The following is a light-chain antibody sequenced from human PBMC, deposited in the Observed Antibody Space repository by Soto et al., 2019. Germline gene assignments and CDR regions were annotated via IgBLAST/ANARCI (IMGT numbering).Light chain of an antibody. V-gene: IGLV4-69*01. Sequence: QLVVTQPPTASASLGASVRLTCTLSSGHSTYAIAWHQQHPEKGPRYLMKLHRDGSHSKGDGIPDRFSGSSSGAERFLIISSLQSEDEADYYCHTWGPGMVFGGGTKLTVL. CDR1: SGHSTYA. CDR2: LHRDGSH. CDR3: HTWGPGMV. J-gene: IGLJ3*02.